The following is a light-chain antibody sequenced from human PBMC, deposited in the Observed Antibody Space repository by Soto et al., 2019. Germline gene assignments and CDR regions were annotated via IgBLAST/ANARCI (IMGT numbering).Light chain of an antibody. CDR2: AAS. V-gene: IGKV1-39*01. J-gene: IGKJ1*01. CDR3: QQSYITPRT. Sequence: DIQMTQSPPSLSASVGDRVTITCRASQSISSSLNWYQQKPGKAPKLLIYAASSLQSGVPSRFSGSGSGTDFTLTISSLQPEDFATYYCQQSYITPRTFGHGTKVEIK. CDR1: QSISSS.